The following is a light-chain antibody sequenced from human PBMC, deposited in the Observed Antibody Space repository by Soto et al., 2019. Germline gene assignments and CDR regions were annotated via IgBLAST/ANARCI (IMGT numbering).Light chain of an antibody. CDR2: KAS. V-gene: IGKV1-5*03. CDR3: QQYKSYPYT. Sequence: DIPMTQSPTTLSASVGDRVTITCRASQSISSWLAWYQQKPGKAPKLLIYKASSLESGVPSRFSGSGSGTEFTLTISSLQPDDFATYYCQQYKSYPYTFGQETKLDIK. CDR1: QSISSW. J-gene: IGKJ2*01.